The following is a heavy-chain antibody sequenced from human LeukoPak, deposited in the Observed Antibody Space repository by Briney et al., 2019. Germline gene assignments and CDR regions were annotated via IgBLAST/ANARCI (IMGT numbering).Heavy chain of an antibody. CDR3: ARHGLRAQYCGSTSCYVDFDY. CDR2: IYYSGST. CDR1: GGSIRSSSYY. D-gene: IGHD2-2*01. J-gene: IGHJ4*02. Sequence: PSETLSLTCTVSGGSIRSSSYYWGWIRQPPGKGLEWIGSIYYSGSTSYNPSLKSRVTISVDTSNNQFSLKLVSVTAADTAVYYCARHGLRAQYCGSTSCYVDFDYWGQGTLVTVSS. V-gene: IGHV4-39*01.